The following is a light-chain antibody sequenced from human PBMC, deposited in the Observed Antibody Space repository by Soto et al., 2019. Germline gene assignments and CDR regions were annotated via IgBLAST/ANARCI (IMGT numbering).Light chain of an antibody. CDR1: QSVSSSY. V-gene: IGKV3-20*01. J-gene: IGKJ5*01. Sequence: EIVLTQSPGTLSLSPGERATLSCRASQSVSSSYLAWYQQKPGQAPRLIVYGASNRATGIPDRFSGSGSGTDLTLTISRLEPEDFAVYYCQHFGSSSPITFGQGTRLEIK. CDR3: QHFGSSSPIT. CDR2: GAS.